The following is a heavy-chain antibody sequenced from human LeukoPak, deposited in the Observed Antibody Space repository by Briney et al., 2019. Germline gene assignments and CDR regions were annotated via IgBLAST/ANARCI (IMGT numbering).Heavy chain of an antibody. Sequence: QAGGSLRLSCAASGFTFSSYAMSWVRQAPGKGLEWVSAISGSGGSTYYADSVKGRFTISRDNSKNKLYLQMNSLRAEDTAVYYCAKDREPIGDRGRSSWYRIGGSFDPWGQGTLVTVSS. D-gene: IGHD6-13*01. J-gene: IGHJ5*02. V-gene: IGHV3-23*01. CDR3: AKDREPIGDRGRSSWYRIGGSFDP. CDR2: ISGSGGST. CDR1: GFTFSSYA.